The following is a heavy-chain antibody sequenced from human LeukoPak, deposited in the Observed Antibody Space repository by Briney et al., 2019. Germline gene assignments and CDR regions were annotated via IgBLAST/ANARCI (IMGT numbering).Heavy chain of an antibody. CDR3: ARARRYTYDDGSDYFEP. V-gene: IGHV4-34*12. D-gene: IGHD2-2*02. Sequence: PSETLSLTCAVYGGSFSSYHWRWIRQPPGKGLEWIGEIIHTGSTNYNPSLKSRVNISVDTPKNRFSLQLNSVTAADTAVYYCARARRYTYDDGSDYFEPWGQGTLVTVSS. J-gene: IGHJ4*02. CDR2: IIHTGST. CDR1: GGSFSSYH.